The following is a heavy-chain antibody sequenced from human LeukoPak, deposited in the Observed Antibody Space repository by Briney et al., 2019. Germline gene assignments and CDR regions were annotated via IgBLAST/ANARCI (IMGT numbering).Heavy chain of an antibody. D-gene: IGHD6-19*01. CDR2: IIPIFGTA. CDR1: GSTFSSYA. CDR3: ARVTSAPQRSGGWYYYYYYMDV. J-gene: IGHJ6*03. Sequence: GASVKVSCKASGSTFSSYAISWVRQAPGQGLEWMGGIIPIFGTANYAQKFQGRATITADESTSTAYMELSSLRSEDTAVYYCARVTSAPQRSGGWYYYYYYMDVWGKGTTVTISS. V-gene: IGHV1-69*13.